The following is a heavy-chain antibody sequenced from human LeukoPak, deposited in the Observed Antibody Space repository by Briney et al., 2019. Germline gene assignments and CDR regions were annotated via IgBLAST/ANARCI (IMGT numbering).Heavy chain of an antibody. J-gene: IGHJ4*02. D-gene: IGHD3-9*01. CDR1: SASISGSGYD. V-gene: IGHV4-39*01. Sequence: SGTLSLTCTVYSASISGSGYDWSWLRQPPGKELEWIGSIYYSGSTYYNPSLKSRVTISVDTSKNQFSLKLSSVTAADTAVYYCARRGPMSYDILAYHFDYWGQGTLVTVSS. CDR3: ARRGPMSYDILAYHFDY. CDR2: IYYSGST.